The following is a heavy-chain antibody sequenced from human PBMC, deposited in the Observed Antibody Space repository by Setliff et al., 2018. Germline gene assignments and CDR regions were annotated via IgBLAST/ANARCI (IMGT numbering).Heavy chain of an antibody. CDR2: ISAANGKT. Sequence: ASVKVSCKAAGYTFTSYGVHWVRQAPGQRLEWMGWISAANGKTKYSQKFQGRVTITRDTSASTVYMELSRLRYEDTAIYYCASAEVVVAPWGQGTLVTVSS. J-gene: IGHJ4*02. CDR3: ASAEVVVAP. CDR1: GYTFTSYG. V-gene: IGHV1-3*01. D-gene: IGHD2-15*01.